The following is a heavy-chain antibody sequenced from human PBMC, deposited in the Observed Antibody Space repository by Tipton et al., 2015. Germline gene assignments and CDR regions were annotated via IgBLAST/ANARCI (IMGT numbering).Heavy chain of an antibody. CDR1: GGSISSYLYY. J-gene: IGHJ6*02. D-gene: IGHD4-17*01. Sequence: TLSLTCTVSGGSISSYLYYWGWVRQPPGKGLEWIGSIYDSESTDYNPSLKSRVTISLDTSKNQFSLKLSSVSAADTAVYYCAGHYSTVTFPYYYYGMDVWGQGTTVTVSS. V-gene: IGHV4-39*07. CDR3: AGHYSTVTFPYYYYGMDV. CDR2: IYDSEST.